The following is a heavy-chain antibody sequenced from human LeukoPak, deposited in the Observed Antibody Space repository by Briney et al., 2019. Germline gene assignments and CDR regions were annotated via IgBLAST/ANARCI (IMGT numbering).Heavy chain of an antibody. CDR3: ARGGIVVANLFDY. D-gene: IGHD2-2*01. Sequence: SETLSLTCTVSGGSISSYYWSWIRQPPGKGLEWIGSIYYSGSTYYNPSLKSRVTISVDTSKNQFSLKLSSVTAADTAVYYCARGGIVVANLFDYWGQGTLVTVSS. CDR1: GGSISSYY. J-gene: IGHJ4*02. V-gene: IGHV4-59*05. CDR2: IYYSGST.